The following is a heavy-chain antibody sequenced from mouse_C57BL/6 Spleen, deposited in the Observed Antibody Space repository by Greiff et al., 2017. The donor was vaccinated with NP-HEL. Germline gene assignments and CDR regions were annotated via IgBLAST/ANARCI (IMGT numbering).Heavy chain of an antibody. V-gene: IGHV1-9*01. CDR1: GYTFTGYW. D-gene: IGHD1-1*01. CDR3: ARSYYGSSYDWFAY. Sequence: QVQLQQSGAELMKPGASVKLSCKATGYTFTGYWIEWVKQRPGHGLEWIGEILPGSGSTNYHEKFKGKATFTADTSSNTAYMQLSSLTTEDSAIYYCARSYYGSSYDWFAYWGQGTLVTVSA. CDR2: ILPGSGST. J-gene: IGHJ3*01.